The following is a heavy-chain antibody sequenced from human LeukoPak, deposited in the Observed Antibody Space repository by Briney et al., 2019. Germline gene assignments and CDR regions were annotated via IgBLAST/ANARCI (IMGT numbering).Heavy chain of an antibody. CDR3: ARQTSTWIHDY. V-gene: IGHV4-59*08. J-gene: IGHJ4*02. CDR2: IYYSGST. D-gene: IGHD5-18*01. CDR1: GGSFSGYY. Sequence: PSETLSLTCAVYGGSFSGYYWSWIRQPPGKGLEWIGYIYYSGSTNYNPSLKSRVTISVDTSKNQFSLKLSSVTAADTAVYYCARQTSTWIHDYWGQGTLVTVSS.